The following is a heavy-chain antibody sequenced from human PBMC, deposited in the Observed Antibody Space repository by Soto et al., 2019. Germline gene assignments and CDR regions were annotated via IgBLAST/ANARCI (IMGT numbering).Heavy chain of an antibody. CDR1: GGSFSGYY. J-gene: IGHJ4*02. CDR3: ARGAEFWSGYYIDY. D-gene: IGHD3-3*01. CDR2: INHSGST. Sequence: SETLSLTCAVYGGSFSGYYWSWIRQPPGKGLEWIGEINHSGSTNYNPSLKSRVTISVDTSKNQFSLKLSSVTAADTAVYYCARGAEFWSGYYIDYWGQGTLVTVSS. V-gene: IGHV4-34*01.